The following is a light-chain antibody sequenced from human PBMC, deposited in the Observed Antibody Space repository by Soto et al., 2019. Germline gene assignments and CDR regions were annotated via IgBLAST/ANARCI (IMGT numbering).Light chain of an antibody. Sequence: QSALTQPASVSGSPGQSITISCTGTSSDVGGYNYVSWYQQHPGKAPKLMIYDVSNRPSGVSNRFSGSKSGNTASLAISGLQAEYEADYYCSSYTSSSTLVVFGTGTKVTVL. J-gene: IGLJ1*01. V-gene: IGLV2-14*01. CDR1: SSDVGGYNY. CDR2: DVS. CDR3: SSYTSSSTLVV.